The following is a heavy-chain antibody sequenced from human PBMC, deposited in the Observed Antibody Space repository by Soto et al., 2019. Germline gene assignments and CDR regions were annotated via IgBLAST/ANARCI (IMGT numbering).Heavy chain of an antibody. CDR2: INAGNGNT. J-gene: IGHJ6*02. V-gene: IGHV1-3*01. Sequence: GASVKVSCKASGYTFTSYAMHWVRQAPGQRLKWMGWINAGNGNTKYSQKFQGRVTITRDTSASTAYMELSSLRSEDTAVYYCAREVIAAERKYYDMDVWGQGTTVTVSS. CDR3: AREVIAAERKYYDMDV. D-gene: IGHD6-13*01. CDR1: GYTFTSYA.